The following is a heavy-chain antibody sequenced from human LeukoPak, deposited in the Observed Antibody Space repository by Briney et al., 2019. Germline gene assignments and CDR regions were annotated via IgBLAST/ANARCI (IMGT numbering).Heavy chain of an antibody. V-gene: IGHV3-23*01. CDR1: AFTFSSHP. CDR2: ICSSIGCT. Sequence: GGSLRLSCAASAFTFSSHPMGWVRRAPGKGLEWVSSICSSIGCTYYADSVRGRFAISRDDTKNTLYLQMNSLRAEDTAVYYCARISLAPSDNFDSWGQGTLVTVSS. J-gene: IGHJ4*02. CDR3: ARISLAPSDNFDS. D-gene: IGHD1-1*01.